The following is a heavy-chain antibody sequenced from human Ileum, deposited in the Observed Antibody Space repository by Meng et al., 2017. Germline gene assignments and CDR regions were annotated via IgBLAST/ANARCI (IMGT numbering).Heavy chain of an antibody. J-gene: IGHJ4*02. Sequence: ASVKVSCKASGYTFTGYYMHWVRQAPGQGLEWMGRINPNSGGTNYAQKFQGRVTMTRDTSISTAYMELSRLRSDDTAVYYCATACSSSTSCFPGWGQGTLVTVSS. CDR1: GYTFTGYY. CDR2: INPNSGGT. D-gene: IGHD2-2*01. V-gene: IGHV1-2*06. CDR3: ATACSSSTSCFPG.